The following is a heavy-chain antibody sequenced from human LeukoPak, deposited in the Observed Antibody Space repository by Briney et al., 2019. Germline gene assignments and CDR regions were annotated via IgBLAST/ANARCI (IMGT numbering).Heavy chain of an antibody. D-gene: IGHD3-10*01. CDR2: INPTTSGT. CDR3: AREENYYGSGSYTTWRSFDI. CDR1: GYTFSGYY. Sequence: ASVKVSCKASGYTFSGYYMHWVRQAPGQGLEWMGWINPTTSGTQYAQKFQGRVTMTTDTSTSTAYMELRSLRSDDTAVYYCAREENYYGSGSYTTWRSFDIWGQGTMVTVSS. V-gene: IGHV1-2*02. J-gene: IGHJ3*02.